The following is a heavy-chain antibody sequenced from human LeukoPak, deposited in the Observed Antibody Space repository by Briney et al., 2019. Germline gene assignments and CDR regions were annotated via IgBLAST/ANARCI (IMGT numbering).Heavy chain of an antibody. D-gene: IGHD6-13*01. CDR1: GGSISSYY. CDR2: IYYSGST. V-gene: IGHV4-59*08. J-gene: IGHJ3*02. Sequence: SETLSLTCTVSGGSISSYYWSWIRQPPGKGLEWIGYIYYSGSTNYNPSLKSRVTISVDTSKNQFSLKLSSVTAADTAVYYCARGGRSSWGDAFDIWGLGTMVTVSS. CDR3: ARGGRSSWGDAFDI.